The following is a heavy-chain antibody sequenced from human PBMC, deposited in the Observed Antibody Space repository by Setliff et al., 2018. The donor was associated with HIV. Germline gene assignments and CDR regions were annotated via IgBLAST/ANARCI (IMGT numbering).Heavy chain of an antibody. V-gene: IGHV4-59*12. CDR1: GGSIKSYS. Sequence: ETLSLTCTVSGGSIKSYSWSWIRQPPGKGLDYIGSIYYSGSTDYNPSLKSRVTISIDTSKNQFSLELNSVTAADTAVYYCARGPAREGGYWGSDSQGYFQHWGQGTLVTVSS. CDR2: IYYSGST. D-gene: IGHD3-22*01. CDR3: ARGPAREGGYWGSDSQGYFQH. J-gene: IGHJ1*01.